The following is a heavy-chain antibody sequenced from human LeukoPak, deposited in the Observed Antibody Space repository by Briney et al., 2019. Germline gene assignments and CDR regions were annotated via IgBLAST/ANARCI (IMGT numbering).Heavy chain of an antibody. CDR1: GFTFRNYG. Sequence: PGGSLRLSCEASGFTFRNYGMHWVRQAPGKGPEWVAVISYDGNNKYYGDSVKGRFTISRDNSKNTVYLEMNSLRAEDTAVYYCAKLVIYDSSGYSDYWGQGAQITVSS. J-gene: IGHJ4*02. CDR2: ISYDGNNK. CDR3: AKLVIYDSSGYSDY. D-gene: IGHD3-22*01. V-gene: IGHV3-30*18.